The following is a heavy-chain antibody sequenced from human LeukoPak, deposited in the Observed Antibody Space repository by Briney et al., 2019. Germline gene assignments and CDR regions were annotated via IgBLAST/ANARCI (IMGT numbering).Heavy chain of an antibody. CDR1: GYTFTSYG. V-gene: IGHV1-18*01. CDR3: ARVYYYQGGYDFDY. D-gene: IGHD5-12*01. Sequence: ASVKVSCKVSGYTFTSYGISWVRQAPGQGLEWMGWISAYNGNTNYAQKLQGRVTMTTDTSTSTAYMELRSLRSDDTAVYYCARVYYYQGGYDFDYWGQGTLVTVSS. CDR2: ISAYNGNT. J-gene: IGHJ4*02.